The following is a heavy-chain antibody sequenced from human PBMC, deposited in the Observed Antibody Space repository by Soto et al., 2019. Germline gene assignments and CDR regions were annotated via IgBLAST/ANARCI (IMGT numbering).Heavy chain of an antibody. Sequence: GGSLKLSFAASGFTFSSYSMNWGRQAPGKGLEWVSYISSSSSTIYYADSVKGRFTISRDNAKNSLYLQMNSLRDEDTAVYYCARVELWFGELYYYGMDVWGQGTTVTVSS. V-gene: IGHV3-48*02. D-gene: IGHD3-10*01. CDR1: GFTFSSYS. CDR2: ISSSSSTI. J-gene: IGHJ6*02. CDR3: ARVELWFGELYYYGMDV.